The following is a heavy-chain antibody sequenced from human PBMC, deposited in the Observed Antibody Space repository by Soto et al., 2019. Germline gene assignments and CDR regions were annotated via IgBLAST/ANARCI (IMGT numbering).Heavy chain of an antibody. J-gene: IGHJ6*02. CDR1: GFTFSSYS. CDR2: ISSSSSTI. D-gene: IGHD6-6*01. CDR3: ARYKRQLVRGRHELDYYYYGMDV. V-gene: IGHV3-48*02. Sequence: PGGSLRLSCAASGFTFSSYSMNWVRQAPGKGLEWVSYISSSSSTIYYADSVKGRFTISRDNAKNSLYLQMNSLRDEDTAVYYSARYKRQLVRGRHELDYYYYGMDVWGQGTTVTVSS.